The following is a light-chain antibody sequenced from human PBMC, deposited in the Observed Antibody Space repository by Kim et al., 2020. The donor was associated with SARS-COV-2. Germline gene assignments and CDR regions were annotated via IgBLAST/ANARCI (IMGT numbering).Light chain of an antibody. V-gene: IGKV3-15*01. CDR2: GTS. CDR1: QSVNRD. J-gene: IGKJ1*01. Sequence: EIVMTQSPGTLSVFPGERTTLSCRASQSVNRDLVWYQQKPGQAPRLLIYGTSTRATGIPARFSGSGSGTEFTLTISSLQSEDFAVYYCRQYNNWPRTFGQGTKVDIK. CDR3: RQYNNWPRT.